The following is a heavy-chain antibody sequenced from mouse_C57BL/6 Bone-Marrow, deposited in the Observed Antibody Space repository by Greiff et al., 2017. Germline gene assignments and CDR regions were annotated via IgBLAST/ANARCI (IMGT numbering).Heavy chain of an antibody. V-gene: IGHV7-4*01. CDR3: VKADYYGSSPFDY. D-gene: IGHD1-1*01. CDR2: LRNKANGYTT. CDR1: GFTFTDYY. Sequence: EVQLVESGGGLVQPGASLRLSCAASGFTFTDYYMSWVRQPPGKAPEWLALLRNKANGYTTEYTASVKGRFTISRDNSQNILYLQMNTLRAEDSATYYCVKADYYGSSPFDYWGQGTTLTVSS. J-gene: IGHJ2*01.